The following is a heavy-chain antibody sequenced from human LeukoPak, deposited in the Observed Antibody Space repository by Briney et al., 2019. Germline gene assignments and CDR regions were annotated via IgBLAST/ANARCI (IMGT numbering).Heavy chain of an antibody. V-gene: IGHV3-33*01. Sequence: GESLKISCKGSGFIFSPYGVHWVRQAPGKGLEWVALIWYDGSNKYYADSVKGRFTISRDNSKSTLYLQMNSLRIEDTAVYYCVRDYTGVNYYGLHFWGQGTLVTVSS. CDR3: VRDYTGVNYYGLHF. CDR1: GFIFSPYG. CDR2: IWYDGSNK. D-gene: IGHD1-26*01. J-gene: IGHJ4*02.